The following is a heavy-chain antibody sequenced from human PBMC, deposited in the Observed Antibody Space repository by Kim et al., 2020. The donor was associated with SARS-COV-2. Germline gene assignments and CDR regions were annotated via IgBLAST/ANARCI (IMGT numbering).Heavy chain of an antibody. J-gene: IGHJ4*02. CDR2: IKQDGSEK. V-gene: IGHV3-7*03. CDR1: GFTFSSYW. D-gene: IGHD3-16*02. Sequence: GGSLRLSCAASGFTFSSYWMSWVRQAPGKGLEWVANIKQDGSEKYYVDSVKGRFTISRDNAKNSLYLQMNSLRAEDTAVYYCARAGYDYVWGSYRPSRRYYFDYWGQGTLVTVSS. CDR3: ARAGYDYVWGSYRPSRRYYFDY.